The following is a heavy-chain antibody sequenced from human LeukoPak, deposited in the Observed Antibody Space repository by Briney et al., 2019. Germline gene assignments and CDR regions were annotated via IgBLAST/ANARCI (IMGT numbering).Heavy chain of an antibody. CDR2: IYYSGST. D-gene: IGHD2-15*01. Sequence: SETLSLTCTVSGGSISSGGYYWGWIRQHPGKGLEWIGYIYYSGSTYYNPSLKSRVTISVDTSKNQFSLKLSSVTAADTAVYYCARGYRYCSGGSCHNWFDPWGQGTLVTVSS. CDR3: ARGYRYCSGGSCHNWFDP. V-gene: IGHV4-31*03. J-gene: IGHJ5*02. CDR1: GGSISSGGYY.